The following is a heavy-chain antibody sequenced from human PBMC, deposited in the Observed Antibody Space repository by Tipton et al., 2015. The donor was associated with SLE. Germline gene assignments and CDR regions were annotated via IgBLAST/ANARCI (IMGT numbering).Heavy chain of an antibody. Sequence: LRLSCTVSGYSISSDYYWGWIRQPPGKGLEWIGSIYHSGSTHYNPSLKSRVSISVDTSKNQFSLKLSSVTAADTAIYYCARHKLGFSWSYFDSWGQGTLVTVSS. CDR3: ARHKLGFSWSYFDS. CDR2: IYHSGST. J-gene: IGHJ4*02. V-gene: IGHV4-38-2*02. D-gene: IGHD3-3*01. CDR1: GYSISSDYY.